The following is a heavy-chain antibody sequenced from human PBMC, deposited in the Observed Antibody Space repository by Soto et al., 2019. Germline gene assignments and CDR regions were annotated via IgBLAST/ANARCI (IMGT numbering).Heavy chain of an antibody. J-gene: IGHJ4*02. CDR1: GFTFSSYA. CDR2: ISSNGGST. D-gene: IGHD3-3*01. CDR3: VKDTYYDFWSGKLDY. V-gene: IGHV3-64D*06. Sequence: GGSLRLSCSASGFTFSSYAMHWVRQAPGKGLEYVSAISSNGGSTYYADSVKGRFTISRDNPKNTLYLQMSSLRAEDTAVYYCVKDTYYDFWSGKLDYWGPGTLVTVFS.